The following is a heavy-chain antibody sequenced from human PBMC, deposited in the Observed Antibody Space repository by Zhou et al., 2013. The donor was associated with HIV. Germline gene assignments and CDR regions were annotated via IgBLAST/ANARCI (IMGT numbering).Heavy chain of an antibody. D-gene: IGHD5-12*01. V-gene: IGHV1-2*02. CDR1: GYTFTGSY. CDR3: ARDSGTSVATLNWYFDL. CDR2: INPNSGGT. J-gene: IGHJ2*01. Sequence: QVQLVQSGAEVKKPGASVKVSCKASGYTFTGSYMHWVRQAPGQGLEWMGWINPNSGGTNYAQKFQGRVTMTRDTSISTAYMELSRLRSDDTAVYYCARDSGTSVATLNWYFDLWAVAPWSLSPQ.